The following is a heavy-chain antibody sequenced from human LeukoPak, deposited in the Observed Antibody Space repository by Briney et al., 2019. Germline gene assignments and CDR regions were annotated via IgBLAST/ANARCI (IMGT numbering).Heavy chain of an antibody. V-gene: IGHV4-39*07. D-gene: IGHD3-10*01. CDR2: IYYSGST. CDR1: GGSININTYY. CDR3: ARVTMVRGVIAVIDY. Sequence: SETLSLTCTVSGGSININTYYWGWIRQPPGKGLEWIGSIYYSGSTYYNPSLKGRVTISVDTSKNQFSLKLSSVTAADTAVYYCARVTMVRGVIAVIDYWGQGTLVTVSS. J-gene: IGHJ4*02.